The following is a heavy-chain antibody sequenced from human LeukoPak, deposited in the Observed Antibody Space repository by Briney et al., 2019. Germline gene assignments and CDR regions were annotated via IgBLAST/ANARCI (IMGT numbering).Heavy chain of an antibody. J-gene: IGHJ6*02. CDR2: ISSSSSYI. Sequence: GGSLRLSCAASGFTFSSYSMNWVRQAPGKGLEWVSSISSSSSYIYYADSVKGRFTISRDNAKNSLYLQMNSLRAEDTAVYYCARVRYDFTMVRGVTPYGMDVWGQGTTVTVSS. D-gene: IGHD3-10*01. CDR1: GFTFSSYS. V-gene: IGHV3-21*01. CDR3: ARVRYDFTMVRGVTPYGMDV.